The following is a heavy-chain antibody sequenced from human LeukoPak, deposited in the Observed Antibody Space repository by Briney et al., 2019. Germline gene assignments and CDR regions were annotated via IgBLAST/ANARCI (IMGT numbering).Heavy chain of an antibody. CDR1: GFTFSSYA. J-gene: IGHJ4*02. D-gene: IGHD3-22*01. Sequence: GGSLRLSCEVTGFTFSSYAMSWVRQAPGKGLEWASAISGSGDITYYTDSVKGRFTISRDNSKNTLYLQMNSLRAEDTAVYYCAREGTYYYDSSGYLERGFDYWGQGTLVTVSS. CDR2: ISGSGDIT. CDR3: AREGTYYYDSSGYLERGFDY. V-gene: IGHV3-23*01.